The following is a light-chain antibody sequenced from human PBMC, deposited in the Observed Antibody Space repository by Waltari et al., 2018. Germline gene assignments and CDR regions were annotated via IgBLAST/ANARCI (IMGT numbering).Light chain of an antibody. V-gene: IGKV3-11*01. J-gene: IGKJ2*01. CDR2: DAS. CDR3: QHRSNWPPYT. CDR1: QRVGSY. Sequence: EIVFTQSPATLSLSPGERATLSCRARQRVGSYLAWYQQKPGQAPRLLIYDASNRATGIPARFRGSGSGTDFSLSIGSLEAEDFAVYYCQHRSNWPPYTFGPGTKLEIK.